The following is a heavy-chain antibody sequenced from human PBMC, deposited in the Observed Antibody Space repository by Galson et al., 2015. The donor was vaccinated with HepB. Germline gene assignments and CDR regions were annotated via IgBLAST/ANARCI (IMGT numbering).Heavy chain of an antibody. CDR1: GVTFSSYG. CDR3: AKEHVGYSFGNDAFDM. Sequence: SLRLSCAASGVTFSSYGMHWVRQAPGKGLGWVAVILYDGSNTYYADSVKGRFTISRDNSKNTLYLQMNSLRAEDTAIYYCAKEHVGYSFGNDAFDMWGQGTMVTVSS. CDR2: ILYDGSNT. V-gene: IGHV3-30*18. J-gene: IGHJ3*02. D-gene: IGHD5-18*01.